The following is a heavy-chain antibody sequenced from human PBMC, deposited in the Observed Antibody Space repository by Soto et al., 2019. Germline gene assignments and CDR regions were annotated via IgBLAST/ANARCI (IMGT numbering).Heavy chain of an antibody. Sequence: QITLKESGPTLVKPTQTLTLTCTFSGFSLSTYGEGVAWIRQPPGKALEWLALIYWDDDMRYSPSLGNRLTVAKETSKNQVVVTRTNVDPMATGTYFCGHSGLTSLGESWGQGIAVTVAS. CDR1: GFSLSTYGEG. CDR2: IYWDDDM. CDR3: GHSGLTSLGES. J-gene: IGHJ5*02. V-gene: IGHV2-5*02. D-gene: IGHD2-2*01.